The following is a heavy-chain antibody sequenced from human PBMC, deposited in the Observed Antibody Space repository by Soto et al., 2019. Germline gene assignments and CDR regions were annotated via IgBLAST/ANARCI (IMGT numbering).Heavy chain of an antibody. D-gene: IGHD1-7*01. CDR3: ASQLQVSRRKNYFHF. V-gene: IGHV3-11*01. J-gene: IGHJ4*02. Sequence: QVQLVESGGALVKPGGSLRLSCAASGFNFGDLYISWIRQAPGKGLAWVSFISATGETTYYADSVKGRFTISRDNAQNSLDLQMSSLRGEDTAVYYCASQLQVSRRKNYFHFWGQGTLVNVSS. CDR1: GFNFGDLY. CDR2: ISATGETT.